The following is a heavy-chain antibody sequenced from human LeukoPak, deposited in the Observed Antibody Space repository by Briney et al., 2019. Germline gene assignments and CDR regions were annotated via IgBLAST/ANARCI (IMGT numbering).Heavy chain of an antibody. J-gene: IGHJ4*02. CDR3: ARDAYDSSGYYPYYFDY. Sequence: SVKVSCKASGGTFSSYAISWVRQAPGQGLEWIGGIIPIFGAANYAQKFQGRVTITTDESTSTAYMELSSLRSEDTAVYYCARDAYDSSGYYPYYFDYWGQGTLVTVSS. D-gene: IGHD3-22*01. CDR1: GGTFSSYA. CDR2: IIPIFGAA. V-gene: IGHV1-69*05.